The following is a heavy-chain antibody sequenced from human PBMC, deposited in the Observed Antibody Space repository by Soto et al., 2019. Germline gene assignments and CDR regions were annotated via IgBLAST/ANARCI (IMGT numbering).Heavy chain of an antibody. D-gene: IGHD3-3*01. J-gene: IGHJ4*02. CDR1: GYTFTSYY. CDR3: ARAGDFWGGYSTGLFDY. CDR2: INPSGGST. Sequence: GASVKVSCKASGYTFTSYYMHWVRQAPGQGLEWMGIINPSGGSTSYAQKFQGRVTMTRDTSTSTVYMELSSLRSEDTAVYYCARAGDFWGGYSTGLFDYWGQGTLVTVSS. V-gene: IGHV1-46*01.